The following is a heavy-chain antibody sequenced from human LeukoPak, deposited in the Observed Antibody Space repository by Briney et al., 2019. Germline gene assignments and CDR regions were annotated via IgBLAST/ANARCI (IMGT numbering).Heavy chain of an antibody. CDR3: ARVSNKGYYDSSGPQGP. CDR1: GGTFSSYA. Sequence: GASVKVSCKASGGTFSSYAISWVRQAPGQGLEWMGGIIPIFGTANYAQKFQGRVTITADESTSTAYMELSSLRSEDTAVYYCARVSNKGYYDSSGPQGPWGQGTLVTVSS. V-gene: IGHV1-69*13. D-gene: IGHD3-22*01. J-gene: IGHJ5*02. CDR2: IIPIFGTA.